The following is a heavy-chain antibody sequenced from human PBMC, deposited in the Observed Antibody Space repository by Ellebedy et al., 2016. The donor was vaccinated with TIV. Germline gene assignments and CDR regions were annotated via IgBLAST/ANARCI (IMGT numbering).Heavy chain of an antibody. Sequence: GESLKISXEASDFSVSDNYINWVRQAPGKGLDWVSVIFSGGSTFYADSVKGRFAISRDNSKNTLYLQMNSLRAEDTALYYCAKAHYYDSSGYYDYWGQGTLVTVSS. CDR3: AKAHYYDSSGYYDY. CDR2: IFSGGST. CDR1: DFSVSDNY. V-gene: IGHV3-53*05. J-gene: IGHJ4*02. D-gene: IGHD3-22*01.